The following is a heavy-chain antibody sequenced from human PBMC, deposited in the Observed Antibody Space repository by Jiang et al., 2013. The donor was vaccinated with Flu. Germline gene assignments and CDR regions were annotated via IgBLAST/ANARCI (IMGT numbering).Heavy chain of an antibody. D-gene: IGHD1-1*01. CDR3: ARDGQLERRGYNWFDP. V-gene: IGHV4-39*07. CDR1: GGSISSGSYY. CDR2: LSYTERT. Sequence: PGLVKPSETLSLTCTVSGGSISSGSYYWGWIRQPPGKGLEWIGSLSYTERTYYNPSLKSRVTISVDTSKNQLSLKLSSVTAADTAVYYCARDGQLERRGYNWFDPWGQGTLVTVSS. J-gene: IGHJ5*02.